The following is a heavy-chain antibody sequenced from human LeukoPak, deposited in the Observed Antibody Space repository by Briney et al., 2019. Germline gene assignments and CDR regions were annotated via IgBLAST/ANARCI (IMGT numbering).Heavy chain of an antibody. CDR3: AKGEVVPAAMRYYGMDV. CDR1: GFTFSSYA. CDR2: ISGSGGST. Sequence: PGGSLRLSCAASGFTFSSYAMSWVRQAPGKGLERVSAISGSGGSTYYADSVKGRFTISRDNSKNTLYLQMNSLRAEDTAVYYCAKGEVVPAAMRYYGMDVWGQGTTVTVSS. J-gene: IGHJ6*02. D-gene: IGHD2-2*01. V-gene: IGHV3-23*01.